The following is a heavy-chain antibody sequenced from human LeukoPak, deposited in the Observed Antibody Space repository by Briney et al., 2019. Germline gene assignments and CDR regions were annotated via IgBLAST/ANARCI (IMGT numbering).Heavy chain of an antibody. CDR1: GGSFSGYY. CDR2: INHSGST. V-gene: IGHV4-34*01. Sequence: PSETLSLTCAVYGGSFSGYYWSWIRQPPGKGLEWIGEINHSGSTNYNPSLKSRVTISVDTSKNQFSLKLSSVTVADTAVYYCARGKMATKRRYFDYWGQGTLVTVSS. J-gene: IGHJ4*02. CDR3: ARGKMATKRRYFDY. D-gene: IGHD5-24*01.